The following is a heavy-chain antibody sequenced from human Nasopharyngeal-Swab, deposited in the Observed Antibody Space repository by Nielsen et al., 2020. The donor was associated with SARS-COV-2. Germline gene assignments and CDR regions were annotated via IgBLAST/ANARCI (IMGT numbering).Heavy chain of an antibody. J-gene: IGHJ6*03. D-gene: IGHD3-16*01. V-gene: IGHV4-39*01. CDR1: GGSISSSSYY. Sequence: SETLSLTCTVSGGSISSSSYYWGWIRQPPGKGLEWIGSIYYSGSTYYNLSLKSRVTISVDTSKNQFSLKLSSVTAADTAVYYCARQVWQNYYYMDVWGKGTTVTVSS. CDR2: IYYSGST. CDR3: ARQVWQNYYYMDV.